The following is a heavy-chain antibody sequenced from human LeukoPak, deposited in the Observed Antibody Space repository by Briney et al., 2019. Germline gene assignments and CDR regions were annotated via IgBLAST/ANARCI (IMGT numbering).Heavy chain of an antibody. CDR1: GGSFSGYY. CDR3: ARVSPIAAADY. CDR2: INHSGST. V-gene: IGHV4-34*01. Sequence: SETLSLTCAVYGGSFSGYYWSWIRQPPGRGLEWIGEINHSGSTNYNPSLKSRVTISVDTSKNQFSLKLSSVTAADTAVYYCARVSPIAAADYWGQGTLVTVSS. J-gene: IGHJ4*02. D-gene: IGHD6-13*01.